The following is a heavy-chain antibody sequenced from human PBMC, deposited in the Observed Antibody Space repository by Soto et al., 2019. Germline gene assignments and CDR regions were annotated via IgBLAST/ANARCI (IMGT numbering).Heavy chain of an antibody. CDR3: ARPHRPFCSGGSCYSGDYFDY. CDR1: GFTFSSYA. V-gene: IGHV3-30-3*01. J-gene: IGHJ4*02. Sequence: GGSLRLSCAASGFTFSSYAMHWVRQAPGKGLEWVAVISYDGSNKYYADSVKGRFTISRDNSKNTLYLQMNSLRAEDTAVYYCARPHRPFCSGGSCYSGDYFDYWGQGTLVTVSS. D-gene: IGHD2-15*01. CDR2: ISYDGSNK.